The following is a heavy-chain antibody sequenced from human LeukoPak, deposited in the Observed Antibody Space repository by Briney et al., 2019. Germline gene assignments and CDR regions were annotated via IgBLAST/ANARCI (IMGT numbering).Heavy chain of an antibody. D-gene: IGHD3-10*01. Sequence: ASVKVSCKASGYTFTSYAMHWVRQAPGQRLEWMGWINAGNGNTKYSQKFQGRVTITRDTSASTAYMELSSLRSEDTAVYYCARAPRVRGVIITHWFDPWGQGTLVTVSS. V-gene: IGHV1-3*01. CDR3: ARAPRVRGVIITHWFDP. CDR2: INAGNGNT. CDR1: GYTFTSYA. J-gene: IGHJ5*02.